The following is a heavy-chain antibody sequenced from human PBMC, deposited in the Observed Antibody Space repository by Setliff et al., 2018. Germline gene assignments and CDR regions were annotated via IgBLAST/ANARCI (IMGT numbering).Heavy chain of an antibody. CDR2: INTDTGNP. CDR1: EYNFRSYG. Sequence: ASVKVSCKASEYNFRSYGLNWVRQAPGQGLEWMGWINTDTGNPTYAQGFTGRFVFSLGTSVTTAYLQINSLKAEDTAVYYCTRDLSNWGYDVLDAFDIWGQGTMVTVSS. J-gene: IGHJ3*02. V-gene: IGHV7-4-1*02. CDR3: TRDLSNWGYDVLDAFDI. D-gene: IGHD7-27*01.